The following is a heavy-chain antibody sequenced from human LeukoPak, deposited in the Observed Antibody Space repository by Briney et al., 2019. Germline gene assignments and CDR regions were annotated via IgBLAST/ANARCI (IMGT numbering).Heavy chain of an antibody. CDR2: INSDGSST. J-gene: IGHJ6*02. CDR3: ASDSPYYGMDV. Sequence: GSLRLSCAASGFTFSSYWMYWVRQAPGKGLVWVSRINSDGSSTSHADSVRGRFTISRDNAKNTLYLQMSGLRVEDTAVYHCASDSPYYGMDVWGQGTTVTVSS. V-gene: IGHV3-74*01. CDR1: GFTFSSYW.